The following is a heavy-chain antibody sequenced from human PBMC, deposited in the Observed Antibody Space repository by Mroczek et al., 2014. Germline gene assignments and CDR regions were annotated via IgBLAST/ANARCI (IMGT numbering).Heavy chain of an antibody. J-gene: IGHJ4*02. D-gene: IGHD1-26*01. V-gene: IGHV1-69*01. Sequence: VQLVETGAEVKKPGSSVKVSCKASGGTFSSYAISWVRQAPGQGLEWMGGIIPIFGTANYAQKFQGRVTITADESTSTAYMELSSLRSEDTAVYYCARDMGSSVGATTPFDYWGQGTLVTVSS. CDR2: IIPIFGTA. CDR3: ARDMGSSVGATTPFDY. CDR1: GGTFSSYA.